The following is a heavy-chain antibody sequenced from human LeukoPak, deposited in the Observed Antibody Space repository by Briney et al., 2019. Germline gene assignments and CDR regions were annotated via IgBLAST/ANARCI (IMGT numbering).Heavy chain of an antibody. CDR2: IYYSGST. V-gene: IGHV4-61*01. Sequence: SETLSLTCTVSGVSVSSGSYYWSWIRQPPGKGLEWIGYIYYSGSTNYNPSLKSRVTISVDTSKNQFSLKLSSVTAADTAVYYCAREDMVRGPRSFDYWGQGTLVTVSS. CDR3: AREDMVRGPRSFDY. J-gene: IGHJ4*02. D-gene: IGHD3-10*01. CDR1: GVSVSSGSYY.